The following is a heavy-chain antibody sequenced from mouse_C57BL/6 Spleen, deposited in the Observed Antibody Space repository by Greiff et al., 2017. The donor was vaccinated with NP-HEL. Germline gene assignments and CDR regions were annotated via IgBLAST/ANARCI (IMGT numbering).Heavy chain of an antibody. CDR2: IDPVNGDT. V-gene: IGHV14-4*01. CDR3: TNYCGSRGFAD. Sequence: VQLKQSGAELVRPGASVKLSCTASGFNINDDYMHWVKQRPEQGLEWIGWIDPVNGDTEYASKFQGKATITADTSSNTAYLQLSSLTSEDTAVYYCTNYCGSRGFADRGQATLVTVSA. CDR1: GFNINDDY. D-gene: IGHD1-1*01. J-gene: IGHJ3*01.